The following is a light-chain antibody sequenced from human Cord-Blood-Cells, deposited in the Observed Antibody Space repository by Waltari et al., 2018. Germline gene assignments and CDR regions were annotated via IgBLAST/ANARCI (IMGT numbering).Light chain of an antibody. CDR2: DVS. J-gene: IGLJ2*01. CDR3: SSYTSSSTVV. V-gene: IGLV2-14*01. Sequence: QSALNQPASVSGSPGQSITISCTGTSSDVGGYNYVSWYQQHPGKAPKLMIYDVSNRPSGFSKLFSGSKSGNTASLTISGLQAEDEADYYCSSYTSSSTVVFGGGTKLTVL. CDR1: SSDVGGYNY.